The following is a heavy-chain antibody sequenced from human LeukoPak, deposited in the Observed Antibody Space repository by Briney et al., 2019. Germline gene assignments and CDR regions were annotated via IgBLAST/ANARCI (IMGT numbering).Heavy chain of an antibody. CDR2: IYHSGST. Sequence: SETLSLTCAVSGGSLSSGGYSWSWIPQPPGKCLEWIRYIYHSGSTYYNPSLKSRVTISVDRSKNQFSLKLSSVTAADTAVYYCASRRDYGDYGREAFDYWGQGTLVTVSS. CDR1: GGSLSSGGYS. D-gene: IGHD4-17*01. J-gene: IGHJ4*02. CDR3: ASRRDYGDYGREAFDY. V-gene: IGHV4-30-2*01.